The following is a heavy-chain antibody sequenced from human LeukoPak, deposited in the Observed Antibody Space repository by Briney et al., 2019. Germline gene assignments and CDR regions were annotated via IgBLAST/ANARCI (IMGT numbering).Heavy chain of an antibody. CDR1: GGSISIYY. V-gene: IGHV4-59*01. CDR3: AREGYSSSWYAYGMDV. Sequence: SETLSLTCTDPGGSISIYYWSWIRQPPGEGLEWIGYIYYSVYTNYNPSLKSRVTISVDTSKNQFSLKLSSVTAADTAVYYCAREGYSSSWYAYGMDVWGKGTTVTVSS. D-gene: IGHD6-13*01. J-gene: IGHJ6*04. CDR2: IYYSVYT.